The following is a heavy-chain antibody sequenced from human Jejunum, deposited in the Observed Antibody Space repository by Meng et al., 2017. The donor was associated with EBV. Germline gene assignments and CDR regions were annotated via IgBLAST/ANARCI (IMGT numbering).Heavy chain of an antibody. CDR1: GGSVSTASYY. CDR3: ARVVDYYERSGYPDF. D-gene: IGHD3-22*01. CDR2: IYYSGNT. J-gene: IGHJ4*02. V-gene: IGHV4-61*01. Sequence: QVQLQESGPGLVKPSETLSLTCTVSGGSVSTASYYWSWIRQSPGKGLEWIGYIYYSGNTNYNPSLKSRATITVDTSKNQFSLKLSSVTAADTAVYYCARVVDYYERSGYPDFWGQGTLVTAPQ.